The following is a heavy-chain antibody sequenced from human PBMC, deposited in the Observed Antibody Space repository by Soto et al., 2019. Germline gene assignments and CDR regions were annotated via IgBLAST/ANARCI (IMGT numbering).Heavy chain of an antibody. CDR2: ISYDGSNK. CDR1: GFTLSSYA. Sequence: PGGSLRLSCAASGFTLSSYAMHWVRQAPGKGLEWVAVISYDGSNKYYADSVKGRFTISRDNSKNTLYLQMNSLRAEDTAVYYCARDRNPFSSSPYDVFDYWGQGTLVTVSS. D-gene: IGHD6-13*01. V-gene: IGHV3-30-3*01. J-gene: IGHJ4*02. CDR3: ARDRNPFSSSPYDVFDY.